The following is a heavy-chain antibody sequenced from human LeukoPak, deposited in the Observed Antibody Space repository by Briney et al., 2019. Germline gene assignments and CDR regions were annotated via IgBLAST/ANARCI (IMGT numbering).Heavy chain of an antibody. CDR3: AKDLGYYSSYYYGMDV. CDR1: GFTFSNYA. D-gene: IGHD4-11*01. J-gene: IGHJ6*02. Sequence: PGGSLRLSCAASGFTFSNYAMNWVRQAPGKGLERVSVITGGGGTTFYADSVKGRFTISRDNSKNTLYLQMNSLRAEDSAVYYCAKDLGYYSSYYYGMDVWGQGTTVTVSS. CDR2: ITGGGGTT. V-gene: IGHV3-23*01.